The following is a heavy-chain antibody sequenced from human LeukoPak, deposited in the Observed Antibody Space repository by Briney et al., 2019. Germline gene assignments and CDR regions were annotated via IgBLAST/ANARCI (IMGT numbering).Heavy chain of an antibody. Sequence: GGSLRLSCAASGFTFSSYEMNWVRQAPGKGLEWFSYINNSGSTIYYADSVKGRFNISRDNAKNSLYLQMNSLRAEDTAVYYCAREEIVPAAYFDYWGQGTLVTVSS. D-gene: IGHD2-2*01. V-gene: IGHV3-48*03. J-gene: IGHJ4*02. CDR3: AREEIVPAAYFDY. CDR2: INNSGSTI. CDR1: GFTFSSYE.